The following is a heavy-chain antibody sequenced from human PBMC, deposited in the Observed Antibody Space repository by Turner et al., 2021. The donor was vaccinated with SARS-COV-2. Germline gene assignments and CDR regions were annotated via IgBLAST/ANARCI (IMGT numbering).Heavy chain of an antibody. CDR2: IIPILAIA. J-gene: IGHJ4*02. Sequence: QVQLVQSGAEEKKPGSSVKVSCKTSGGTFSSYAISWVRQAPGQGLEGMGVIIPILAIANYAQKFQGRVTITADKSTSTAYMELSSLRSEDTAVYYCARGGNSGNYFDYWGQGTLVTVSS. D-gene: IGHD2-21*02. CDR3: ARGGNSGNYFDY. CDR1: GGTFSSYA. V-gene: IGHV1-69*10.